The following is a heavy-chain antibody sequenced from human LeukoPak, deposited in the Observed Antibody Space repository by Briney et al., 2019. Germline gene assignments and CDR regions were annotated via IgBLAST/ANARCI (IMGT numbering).Heavy chain of an antibody. V-gene: IGHV3-23*01. Sequence: GGSLRLSCAASGFTFSTYAMNWVRQAPGKGLEWVSGISGSGASTYYADSVKGRFTISRDNSKNTLYLQMNSLRAEDTAVYYCVKRYSSSSDVYWGQGTLVTVSS. CDR1: GFTFSTYA. CDR3: VKRYSSSSDVY. CDR2: ISGSGAST. D-gene: IGHD6-6*01. J-gene: IGHJ4*02.